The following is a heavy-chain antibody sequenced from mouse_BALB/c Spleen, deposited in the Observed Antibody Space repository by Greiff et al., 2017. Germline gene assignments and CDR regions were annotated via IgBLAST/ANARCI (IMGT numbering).Heavy chain of an antibody. D-gene: IGHD3-3*01. V-gene: IGHV1S127*01. CDR1: GYTFTSYW. J-gene: IGHJ2*01. Sequence: QVQLQQSGAELVKPGASVKMSCKASGYTFTSYWMHWVKQRPGQGLEWIGVIDPSDSYTSYNQKFKGKATLTVDTSSSTAYMQLSSLTSEDSAVYYCTRGTAGTDFDYWGQGTTLTVSS. CDR3: TRGTAGTDFDY. CDR2: IDPSDSYT.